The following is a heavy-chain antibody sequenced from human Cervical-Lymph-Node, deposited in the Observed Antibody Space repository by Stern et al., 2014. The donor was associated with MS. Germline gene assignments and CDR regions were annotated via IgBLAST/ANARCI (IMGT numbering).Heavy chain of an antibody. CDR1: GFTFSNHA. CDR3: ARINSKILYGMDV. V-gene: IGHV3-21*06. Sequence: EVHLVESGGGLVKPGGSLRLSCAASGFTFSNHAMNWVRQAPGQGLEWVSSISTRSTNLYYADSVRGRFTISRDNAQSLLFLQMNSLTIEDTAVYYCARINSKILYGMDVWGPGTTVTVSS. CDR2: ISTRSTNL. J-gene: IGHJ6*02.